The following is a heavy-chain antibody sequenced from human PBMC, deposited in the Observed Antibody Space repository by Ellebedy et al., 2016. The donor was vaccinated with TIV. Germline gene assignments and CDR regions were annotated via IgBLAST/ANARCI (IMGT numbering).Heavy chain of an antibody. CDR1: GGTFSSYA. J-gene: IGHJ3*02. D-gene: IGHD3-10*01. V-gene: IGHV1-69*13. Sequence: SVKVSCXASGGTFSSYAINWVRQATGQGLEWMGGIIPIFGTANYAQKFQGRVTITADESTSTAYMELSSLRSEDTAVYYCARARLLHYGSGNAFDIWGQGTMVTVSS. CDR2: IIPIFGTA. CDR3: ARARLLHYGSGNAFDI.